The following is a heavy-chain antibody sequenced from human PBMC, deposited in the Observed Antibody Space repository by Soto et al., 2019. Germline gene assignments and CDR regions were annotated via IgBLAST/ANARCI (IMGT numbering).Heavy chain of an antibody. Sequence: QVQLVESGGGVVQPGRSLRLSCAASGFTFSNYAVHWVRQAPGKGLEWMAVISDDGSNKYYPDSVKGRFTISRDNSKNTLYLQINSLRAEDTAVYHCARGYCGLWGSMDVWGQGTTVTVSS. CDR1: GFTFSNYA. D-gene: IGHD3-3*01. V-gene: IGHV3-30*04. CDR3: ARGYCGLWGSMDV. CDR2: ISDDGSNK. J-gene: IGHJ6*02.